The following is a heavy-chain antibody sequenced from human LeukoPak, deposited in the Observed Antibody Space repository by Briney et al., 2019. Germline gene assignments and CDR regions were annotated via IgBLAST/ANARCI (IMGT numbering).Heavy chain of an antibody. Sequence: SETLSLTCAVYGGSFSGYYWSWIRQPPGKGLEWIGEINHSGSTNYNPSLKSRVTISVDTSKNQFSLKLSSVTAADTAVYYCASSYYDILTGYYDWGQGTLVTVSS. D-gene: IGHD3-9*01. CDR3: ASSYYDILTGYYD. J-gene: IGHJ4*02. V-gene: IGHV4-34*01. CDR2: INHSGST. CDR1: GGSFSGYY.